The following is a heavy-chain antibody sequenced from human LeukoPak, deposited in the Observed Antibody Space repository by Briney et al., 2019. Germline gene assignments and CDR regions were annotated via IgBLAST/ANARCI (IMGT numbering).Heavy chain of an antibody. Sequence: SETLSLTCTVSGGSMSGYYWTWIRQPPGKALEWIAYIYYTGTTNCNPSLESRVTISVDTSRNQFSLRLRSVAAADTAVYYCARLRGNYFPDFWGQGTLVTVSS. D-gene: IGHD2/OR15-2a*01. V-gene: IGHV4-59*01. CDR1: GGSMSGYY. CDR3: ARLRGNYFPDF. J-gene: IGHJ4*02. CDR2: IYYTGTT.